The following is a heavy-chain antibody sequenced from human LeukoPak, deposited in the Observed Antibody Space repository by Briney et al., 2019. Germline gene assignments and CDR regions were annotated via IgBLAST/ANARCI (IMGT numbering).Heavy chain of an antibody. CDR1: GFTFSRFA. J-gene: IGHJ4*02. Sequence: GGSLRLSCAVSGFTFSRFAMNWVRQAPGQGLEWISIISGSGGSAYYADSVKGRFIISRDNFKNTVNLEMSSLKAEDTAVYYCTRGAGWLIDYWGQGILVTVSS. D-gene: IGHD3-16*01. V-gene: IGHV3-23*01. CDR3: TRGAGWLIDY. CDR2: ISGSGGSA.